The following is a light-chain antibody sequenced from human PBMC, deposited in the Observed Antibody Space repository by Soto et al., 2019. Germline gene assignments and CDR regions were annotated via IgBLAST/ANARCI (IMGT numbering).Light chain of an antibody. CDR2: WAS. Sequence: DIVMTQSPDSLAVSLGERATLSCKSSQSLFYSSNNDNMDYLAWYQQVPGQPHKLLIYWASTRKSGVPDRFSGGGAGTDFTLTITNVQAEDAEVYSCQHYCRSPYPFGQATKLEI. CDR1: QSLFYSSNNDNMDY. CDR3: QHYCRSPYP. V-gene: IGKV4-1*01. J-gene: IGKJ2*01.